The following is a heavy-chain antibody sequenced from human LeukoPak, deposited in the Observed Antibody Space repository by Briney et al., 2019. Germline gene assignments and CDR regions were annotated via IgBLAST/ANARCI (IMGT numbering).Heavy chain of an antibody. CDR1: GDSISGAGYF. V-gene: IGHV4-39*01. J-gene: IGHJ6*02. D-gene: IGHD3-16*01. CDR3: ARRADTGLGPYGMDV. CDR2: ISYSGTT. Sequence: PSETLSLTCSVSGDSISGAGYFGGWIRQSPGKGLEWIASISYSGTTYYNPSLKSRVTISVDTSKNQISLKLTSVTAADTAVYYCARRADTGLGPYGMDVWGQGTTVTVSS.